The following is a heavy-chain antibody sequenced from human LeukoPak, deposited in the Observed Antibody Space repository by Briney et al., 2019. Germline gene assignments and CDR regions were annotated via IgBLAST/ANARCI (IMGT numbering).Heavy chain of an antibody. Sequence: SETLSLTCTVSGGSISSHYWSWIRQPPGKGLEWIGYIYYSGSTNYNPSLKSRVTISVDTSKNQFSPKLSSVTAADTAVYYCARERVNSSSWYANYYYYYYMDVWGKGTTVTVSS. D-gene: IGHD6-13*01. CDR1: GGSISSHY. CDR3: ARERVNSSSWYANYYYYYYMDV. CDR2: IYYSGST. J-gene: IGHJ6*03. V-gene: IGHV4-59*11.